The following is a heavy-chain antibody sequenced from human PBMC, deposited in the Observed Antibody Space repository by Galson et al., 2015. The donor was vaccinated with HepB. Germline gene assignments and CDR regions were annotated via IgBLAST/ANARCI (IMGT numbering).Heavy chain of an antibody. D-gene: IGHD3-3*01. CDR3: ARGHDFWSGYGVYYFDY. Sequence: SLRLSCAASGFTFSSYSMNWVRQAPGKGLEWVSSISSSSSYIYYADSVKGRFTISRDNAKNSLYLQMSSLRAEDTAVYYCARGHDFWSGYGVYYFDYWGQGTLVTVSS. V-gene: IGHV3-21*01. J-gene: IGHJ4*02. CDR2: ISSSSSYI. CDR1: GFTFSSYS.